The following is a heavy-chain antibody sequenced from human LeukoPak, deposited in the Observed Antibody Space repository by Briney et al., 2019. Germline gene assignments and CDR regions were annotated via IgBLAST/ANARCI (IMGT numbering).Heavy chain of an antibody. CDR1: GGSISSNNYY. V-gene: IGHV4-39*07. J-gene: IGHJ5*02. CDR2: IYYSGST. CDR3: ARLYYYGSGTLFDP. Sequence: SETLSLTCTVSGGSISSNNYYWGWIRQPPGKGLEWIGSIYYSGSTYYNPSLKSRVTISVATSKNQFSLKLSSVTAADTAVYYCARLYYYGSGTLFDPWGQGTLVTVSS. D-gene: IGHD3-10*01.